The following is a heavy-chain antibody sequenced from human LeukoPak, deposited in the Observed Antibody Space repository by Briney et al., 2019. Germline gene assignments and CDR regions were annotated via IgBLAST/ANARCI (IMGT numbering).Heavy chain of an antibody. D-gene: IGHD3-22*01. Sequence: PGGSLRLSCAVSGFTFSGFWMSWSRQAPGKGLEWVASINSDGSEGYYADVVKGRFTISRDNSKNTLYLQMNGLRAEDTAVYYCAKDYYDSSGQGYYYGMDVWGQGTTVTVSS. V-gene: IGHV3-7*01. J-gene: IGHJ6*02. CDR3: AKDYYDSSGQGYYYGMDV. CDR2: INSDGSEG. CDR1: GFTFSGFW.